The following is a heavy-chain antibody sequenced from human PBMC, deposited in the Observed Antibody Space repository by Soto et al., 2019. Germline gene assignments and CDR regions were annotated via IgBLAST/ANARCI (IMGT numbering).Heavy chain of an antibody. CDR1: GFTFSSYS. CDR2: ISSSSSYI. Sequence: GGSLRLSFAASGFTFSSYSMNWVRQAPGKGLEWVSSISSSSSYIYYADSVKGRFTISRDNAKNSLYLQMNSLRAEDTAVYYCARDRFYDFWSGYYSPGGNYYYGMDVWGQGTTVTVSS. D-gene: IGHD3-3*01. V-gene: IGHV3-21*01. CDR3: ARDRFYDFWSGYYSPGGNYYYGMDV. J-gene: IGHJ6*02.